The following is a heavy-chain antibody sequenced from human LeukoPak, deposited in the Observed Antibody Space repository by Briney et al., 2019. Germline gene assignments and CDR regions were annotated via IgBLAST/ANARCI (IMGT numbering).Heavy chain of an antibody. J-gene: IGHJ4*02. D-gene: IGHD5-18*01. Sequence: SETLSLTCTVSGGSISSYYWSWIRQPPGKGLEWIGYIYYSGSTNYNPSLKSRVTISVDTSKNQFSLKLSSVTAADTAVYYCARDPWGDDTSVGDYWGQGTLVTVSS. CDR1: GGSISSYY. V-gene: IGHV4-59*01. CDR2: IYYSGST. CDR3: ARDPWGDDTSVGDY.